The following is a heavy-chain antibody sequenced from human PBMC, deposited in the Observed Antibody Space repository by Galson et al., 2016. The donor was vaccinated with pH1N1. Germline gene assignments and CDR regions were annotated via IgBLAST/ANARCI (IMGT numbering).Heavy chain of an antibody. Sequence: SVKVSCKASGYTFSSYGISWVRQAPGKGLEWMGWTSGYNGNTKYEQKIQGRVSMTIDTSTSTVYMELRSLRPDDTAIYYCARDRGAFDIWGQGTMVTVSS. J-gene: IGHJ3*02. CDR1: GYTFSSYG. V-gene: IGHV1-18*01. D-gene: IGHD3-10*01. CDR2: TSGYNGNT. CDR3: ARDRGAFDI.